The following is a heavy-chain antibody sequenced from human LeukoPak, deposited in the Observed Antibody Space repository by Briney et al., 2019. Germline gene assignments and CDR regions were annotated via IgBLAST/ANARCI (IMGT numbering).Heavy chain of an antibody. D-gene: IGHD2-21*01. CDR2: IDHSGST. V-gene: IGHV4-34*01. CDR3: ARDRSGDGYYFEY. Sequence: PSETLSLTCAVYGGSFSGYYWSWIRQPPGKGLEWIGEIDHSGSTNYNPSLKSRVTISVDTSKNQFSLKLTSVIAADTAVYYCARDRSGDGYYFEYWGQGTLVTVSS. CDR1: GGSFSGYY. J-gene: IGHJ4*02.